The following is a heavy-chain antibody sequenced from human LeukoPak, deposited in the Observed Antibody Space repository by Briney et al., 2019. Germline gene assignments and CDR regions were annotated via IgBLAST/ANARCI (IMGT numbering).Heavy chain of an antibody. CDR2: ISGSGGST. J-gene: IGHJ6*04. CDR1: GFTFSSYA. CDR3: AKVRRPYCSGGSCYGMDV. D-gene: IGHD2-15*01. V-gene: IGHV3-23*01. Sequence: GGSLRLSCAASGFTFSSYAMSWVRQAPGKGPEWVSAISGSGGSTYYADSVKGRFTISRDNSKNTLYLQMNSLRAEDTAVYYCAKVRRPYCSGGSCYGMDVWGKGTTVTVSS.